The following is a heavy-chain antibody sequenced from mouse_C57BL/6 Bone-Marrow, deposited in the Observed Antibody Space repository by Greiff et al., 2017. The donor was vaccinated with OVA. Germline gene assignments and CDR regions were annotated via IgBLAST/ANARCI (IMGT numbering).Heavy chain of an antibody. J-gene: IGHJ1*03. CDR1: GYTFTSYW. Sequence: VQLQQPGAELVKPGASVKLSCKASGYTFTSYWLQWVKQRPGQGLEWIGEIGPSDSYTNYNQQFKGKATLTVDTSSSTAYMQRSSLTSEDSAVYYCAREGYDYVWGTGTTVTVSS. CDR3: AREGYDYV. V-gene: IGHV1-50*01. D-gene: IGHD2-2*01. CDR2: IGPSDSYT.